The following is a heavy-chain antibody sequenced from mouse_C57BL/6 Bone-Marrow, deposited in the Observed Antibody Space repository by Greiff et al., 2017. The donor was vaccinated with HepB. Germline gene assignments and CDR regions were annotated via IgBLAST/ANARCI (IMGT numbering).Heavy chain of an antibody. CDR2: IDPSDSYT. D-gene: IGHD4-1*01. CDR3: ARRWGAWFAY. CDR1: GYTFTSYW. J-gene: IGHJ3*01. V-gene: IGHV1-59*01. Sequence: QVQLQQPGAELVRPGTSVKLSCKASGYTFTSYWMHWVKQRPGQGLEWIGVIDPSDSYTNYNQKFKGKATLTVDTSSSTAYMQLSSLTSEDSAVYYCARRWGAWFAYWGQGTLVTVSA.